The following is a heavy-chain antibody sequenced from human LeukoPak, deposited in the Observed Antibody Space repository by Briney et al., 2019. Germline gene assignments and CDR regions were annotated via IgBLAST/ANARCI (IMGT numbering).Heavy chain of an antibody. CDR3: ARDRAPVGATT. CDR1: GGSISSSSYY. Sequence: ASETLSLTCTVSGGSISSSSYYWGWIRQPPGKGLEWIGSIYYSGSTYYNPSLKSRVTISVDTSKNQFSLKLSSVTAADTAVYYCARDRAPVGATTWGQGTLVTVSS. J-gene: IGHJ4*02. V-gene: IGHV4-39*07. CDR2: IYYSGST. D-gene: IGHD1-26*01.